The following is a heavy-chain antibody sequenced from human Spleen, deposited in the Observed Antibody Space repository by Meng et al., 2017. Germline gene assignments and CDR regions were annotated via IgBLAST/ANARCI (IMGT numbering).Heavy chain of an antibody. CDR1: GGSFSDYY. CDR2: INHSGST. D-gene: IGHD2-21*01. V-gene: IGHV4-34*01. J-gene: IGHJ5*02. CDR3: VRNEGYSFGA. Sequence: QVQLQQGGAGLLKPSETLSLTCVVSGGSFSDYYWSWIRQPPGKGLEWIGEINHSGSTNYNPSLESRATISVDTSQNNLSLKLSSVTAADTAVYYCVRNEGYSFGAWGQGTLVTVSS.